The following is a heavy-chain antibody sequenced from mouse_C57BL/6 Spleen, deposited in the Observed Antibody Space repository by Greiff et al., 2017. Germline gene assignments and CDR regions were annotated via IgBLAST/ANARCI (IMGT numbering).Heavy chain of an antibody. Sequence: QVQLQQSGAELVKPGASVQLSCKASGYTFTSYWMHWVKQRPGQGLEWIGMIHPNSGSTNYNEKFKSKATLTVDKSSSTAYMQLSSLTSEDSAVYYCARPPYGSSYDYWGQGTTLTVSS. D-gene: IGHD1-1*01. CDR2: IHPNSGST. CDR3: ARPPYGSSYDY. J-gene: IGHJ2*01. V-gene: IGHV1-64*01. CDR1: GYTFTSYW.